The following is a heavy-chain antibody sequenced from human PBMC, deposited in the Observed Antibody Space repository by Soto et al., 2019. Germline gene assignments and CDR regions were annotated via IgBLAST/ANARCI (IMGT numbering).Heavy chain of an antibody. J-gene: IGHJ5*02. D-gene: IGHD5-12*01. CDR1: GYTFTSYG. Sequence: ASVKVSCKASGYTFTSYGISWVRQAPGQGLEWMGWISAYNGNTNYAQKLQGRVTMTTDTSTSTAYMELRSLRSDDTAVYYCARDGNVDIVATISGFDPWGQGTLVTFSS. CDR3: ARDGNVDIVATISGFDP. CDR2: ISAYNGNT. V-gene: IGHV1-18*01.